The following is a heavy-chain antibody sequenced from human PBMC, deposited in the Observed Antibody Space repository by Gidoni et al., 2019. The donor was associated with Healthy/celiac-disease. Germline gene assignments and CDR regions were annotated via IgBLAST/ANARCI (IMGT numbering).Heavy chain of an antibody. Sequence: QVQLVQSGAEVKKPGASVKVSCKASGYTFTSYGISWVRQAPGQGLEWMGWISAYNGNTNYAQKLQGRVTMTTDTSTSTAYMELRSLRSDDTAVYYCAVAYCGGDCYSNFDYWGQGTLVTVSS. CDR2: ISAYNGNT. J-gene: IGHJ4*02. V-gene: IGHV1-18*04. D-gene: IGHD2-21*01. CDR1: GYTFTSYG. CDR3: AVAYCGGDCYSNFDY.